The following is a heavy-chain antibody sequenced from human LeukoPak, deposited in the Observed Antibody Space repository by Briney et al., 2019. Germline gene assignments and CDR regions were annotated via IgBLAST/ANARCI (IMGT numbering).Heavy chain of an antibody. D-gene: IGHD3-10*01. CDR3: ARGRAGNYYNHNDY. Sequence: GSLRLSCAASGFTISGYWMHWVRQAPGKGLVWVSRISGDGSITAYADSVKGRFTISRDNAKNTPYLQMNSLRAEDTAVYYCARGRAGNYYNHNDYWGQGTLVTVSS. CDR1: GFTISGYW. CDR2: ISGDGSIT. V-gene: IGHV3-74*01. J-gene: IGHJ4*01.